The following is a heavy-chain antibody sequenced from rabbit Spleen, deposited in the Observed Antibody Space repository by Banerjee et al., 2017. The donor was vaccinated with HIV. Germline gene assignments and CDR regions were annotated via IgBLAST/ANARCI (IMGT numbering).Heavy chain of an antibody. V-gene: IGHV1S40*01. D-gene: IGHD1-1*01. CDR1: GFTFSSYW. Sequence: QSLEESGGDLVKPGGTLTLTCTASGFTFSSYWVCWVRQAPGKGLEWIACIYNGDGSTYYASWAKGRFTISKTSSTVTLQMTSLTAADTATYFCARRYSRDDYRYLDLWGQGTLVTVS. CDR3: ARRYSRDDYRYLDL. CDR2: IYNGDGST. J-gene: IGHJ6*01.